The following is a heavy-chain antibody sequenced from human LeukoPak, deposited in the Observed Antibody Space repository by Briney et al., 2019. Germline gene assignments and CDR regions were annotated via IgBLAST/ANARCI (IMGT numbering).Heavy chain of an antibody. J-gene: IGHJ4*02. CDR3: ARGEGVATLDY. V-gene: IGHV4-30-2*01. Sequence: PSQTLSLTSAVSGGSISSGGYSWSWIRQPPGKGLEWIGYIYHSGSTYYNPSLKSRVTISVDRSKNQFSLKLSSVTAADTAVYYCARGEGVATLDYWGQGTLVTVSS. CDR1: GGSISSGGYS. CDR2: IYHSGST. D-gene: IGHD5-12*01.